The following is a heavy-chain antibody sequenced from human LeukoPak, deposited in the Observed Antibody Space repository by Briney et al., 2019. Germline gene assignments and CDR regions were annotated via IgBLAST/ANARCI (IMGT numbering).Heavy chain of an antibody. Sequence: SETLSLTCTVSGGSISSSDYYWGWIRQPPGKGLEWIGGIYYGGSTYYNPALKSRVTISVDTSMNQFSLKLSFVTTADTAVYYCARALGYCSGGSCTRGYNWFDPWGQGTLVTVPS. D-gene: IGHD2-15*01. J-gene: IGHJ5*02. CDR2: IYYGGST. V-gene: IGHV4-39*01. CDR3: ARALGYCSGGSCTRGYNWFDP. CDR1: GGSISSSDYY.